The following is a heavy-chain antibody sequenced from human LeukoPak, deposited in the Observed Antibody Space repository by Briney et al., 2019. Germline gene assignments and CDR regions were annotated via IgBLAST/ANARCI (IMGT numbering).Heavy chain of an antibody. CDR3: APTDRYGEGWWFDP. CDR2: IRYDGSNK. CDR1: GFTFSSYG. D-gene: IGHD4-17*01. V-gene: IGHV3-30*02. J-gene: IGHJ5*02. Sequence: PGGSLRLSCAASGFTFSSYGMHWVRQAPGKGLEWVAFIRYDGSNKYYADSVKGRFTISRDNSKNTLYLQMNSLRAEGTAVYYCAPTDRYGEGWWFDPWGQGTLVTVSS.